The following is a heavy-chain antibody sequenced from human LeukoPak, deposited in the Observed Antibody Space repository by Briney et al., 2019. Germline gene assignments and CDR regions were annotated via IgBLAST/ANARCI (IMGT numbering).Heavy chain of an antibody. V-gene: IGHV3-43*01. CDR2: ITWDGGST. CDR3: AAGDSALGSEY. D-gene: IGHD3-16*01. J-gene: IGHJ4*02. CDR1: GFVFDDYA. Sequence: GGSLRLSCAASGFVFDDYALHWVRQAPGKGLEWVSLITWDGGSTHYSDSVRGRFTISRDNGKNSLYLQMDSLRTEDTAFYYCAAGDSALGSEYWGQGTLVSVST.